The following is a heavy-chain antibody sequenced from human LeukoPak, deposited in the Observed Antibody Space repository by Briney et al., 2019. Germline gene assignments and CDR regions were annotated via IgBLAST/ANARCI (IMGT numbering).Heavy chain of an antibody. Sequence: SVKVSCKASGGTFSSYTISWVRQAPGQGLEWMGRIIPILGIANYAQKFQGRVTITADKSTSTAYMELSSLRSEDTAVYYCARAARGYSYAMGDYFDYWGQGTLVTVSS. CDR1: GGTFSSYT. CDR2: IIPILGIA. V-gene: IGHV1-69*02. J-gene: IGHJ4*02. CDR3: ARAARGYSYAMGDYFDY. D-gene: IGHD5-18*01.